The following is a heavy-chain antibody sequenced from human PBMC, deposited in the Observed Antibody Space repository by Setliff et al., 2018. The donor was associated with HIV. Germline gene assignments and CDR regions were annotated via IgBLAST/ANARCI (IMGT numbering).Heavy chain of an antibody. J-gene: IGHJ5*02. Sequence: SETLSLTCTVSGDPIFIGGYYWSWIRQHPGGGLEWIGYIYHTGKTYYNPSLQSRIIMSLDMSQNQFSLRLSSVTAADTAVYYCAKEGNSVDNWLDPWGPGTLVTVSS. CDR1: GDPIFIGGYY. D-gene: IGHD1-26*01. CDR3: AKEGNSVDNWLDP. V-gene: IGHV4-31*03. CDR2: IYHTGKT.